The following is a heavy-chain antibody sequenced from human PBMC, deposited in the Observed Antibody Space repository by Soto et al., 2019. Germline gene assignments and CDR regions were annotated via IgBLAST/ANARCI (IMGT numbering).Heavy chain of an antibody. CDR2: IWYDGSNK. CDR1: GFTFSSYG. Sequence: QVQLVESGGGVVQPGRSLRLSCAASGFTFSSYGMHWVRQAPGKGLEWVAVIWYDGSNKYYADSVKGRFTISRDNSKNTLYLQMNSLRAEDTAVYYCARENSSAGFDYWGQGTLVTVSS. V-gene: IGHV3-33*01. CDR3: ARENSSAGFDY. D-gene: IGHD6-19*01. J-gene: IGHJ4*02.